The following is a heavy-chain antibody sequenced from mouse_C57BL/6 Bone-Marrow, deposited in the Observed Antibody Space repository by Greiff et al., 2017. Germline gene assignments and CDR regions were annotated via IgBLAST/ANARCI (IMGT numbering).Heavy chain of an antibody. CDR3: ARDDDYFYYYAMDY. D-gene: IGHD2-3*01. CDR1: GFTFSSYA. J-gene: IGHJ4*01. CDR2: ISDGGSYT. V-gene: IGHV5-4*01. Sequence: EVKLMESGGGLVKPGGSLKLSCAASGFTFSSYAMSWVRQTPEKRLEWVATISDGGSYTYYPDNVKGRFTISRDNAKNNLYLQMSHLKSEDTAMYYCARDDDYFYYYAMDYWGQGTSGTVSS.